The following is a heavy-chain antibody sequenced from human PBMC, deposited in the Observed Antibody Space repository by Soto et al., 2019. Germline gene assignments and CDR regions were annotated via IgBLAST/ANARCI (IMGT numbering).Heavy chain of an antibody. V-gene: IGHV1-8*01. CDR2: MNPNSGNT. CDR3: ARLSQEDFWSGYYYYYGMDV. CDR1: RYTSTSYD. D-gene: IGHD3-3*01. Sequence: SVKGTVKASRYTSTSYDSNWVRQATGQGLEWMGWMNPNSGNTGYAQKFQGRVTMTRNTSISTAYMELSSLRSEDTAVYYCARLSQEDFWSGYYYYYGMDVWGQGTTVTVSS. J-gene: IGHJ6*02.